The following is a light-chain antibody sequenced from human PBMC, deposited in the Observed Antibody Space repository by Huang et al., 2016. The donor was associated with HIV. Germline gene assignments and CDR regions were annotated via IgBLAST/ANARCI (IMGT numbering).Light chain of an antibody. CDR1: QSVRSY. V-gene: IGKV3-11*01. CDR3: QQRSAWPLT. J-gene: IGKJ4*01. Sequence: ELVLTQSPATLSLSPGERATLSCRASQSVRSYLAWYQQNPGQAPRLLIYDASNRATGIPARFSGSGSGTDFTLTISNLQSEDFAVYYCQQRSAWPLTFGGGTKVEI. CDR2: DAS.